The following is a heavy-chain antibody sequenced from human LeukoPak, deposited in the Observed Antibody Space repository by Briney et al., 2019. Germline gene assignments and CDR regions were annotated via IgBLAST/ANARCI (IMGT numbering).Heavy chain of an antibody. Sequence: TGGSLRLSCATSGFRFGDYGVTWVRQAPGKGLEWVGRIKSKTDGGTTDYAAPVKGRFTISRYDSKNTLYLRMNSLKTEETAVYYCTTISNNDAFDIWGQGTMVTVSS. D-gene: IGHD3-3*02. J-gene: IGHJ3*02. CDR1: GFRFGDYG. CDR3: TTISNNDAFDI. V-gene: IGHV3-15*01. CDR2: IKSKTDGGTT.